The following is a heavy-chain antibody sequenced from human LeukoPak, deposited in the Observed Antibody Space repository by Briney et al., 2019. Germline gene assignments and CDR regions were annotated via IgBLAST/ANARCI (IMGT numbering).Heavy chain of an antibody. CDR2: IYYSGST. J-gene: IGHJ4*02. D-gene: IGHD5-18*01. CDR1: GGSISSSSYY. V-gene: IGHV4-39*07. Sequence: SETLSLTCTVSGGSISSSSYYWGWIRQPPGKGLEWIGSIYYSGSTYYNPSLKSRVTISVDTSKNQFSLKLSSVTAADTAVYYCARLDTAMVTDYWGQGTLVTVSS. CDR3: ARLDTAMVTDY.